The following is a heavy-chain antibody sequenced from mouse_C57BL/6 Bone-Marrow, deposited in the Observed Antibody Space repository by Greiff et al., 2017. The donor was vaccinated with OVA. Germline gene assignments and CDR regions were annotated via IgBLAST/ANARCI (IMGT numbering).Heavy chain of an antibody. CDR1: GYTFTSYW. D-gene: IGHD2-1*01. V-gene: IGHV1-64*01. Sequence: VQLQQPGAELVKPGASVKLSCKASGYTFTSYWMHWVTQRPGQGLEWIGMIHPNSGSTNYNEKFKSKATLTVDKSSSTAYMQLSSLTSEDSAVYYCAREGIYYGNYWGQGTTLTVSS. CDR3: AREGIYYGNY. J-gene: IGHJ2*01. CDR2: IHPNSGST.